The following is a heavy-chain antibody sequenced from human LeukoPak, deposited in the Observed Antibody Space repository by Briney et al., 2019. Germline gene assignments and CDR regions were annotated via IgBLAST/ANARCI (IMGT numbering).Heavy chain of an antibody. Sequence: PGGSLRLSCEASGFTFSSYWMSWVRQAPGKGLEWVANIRDDGGERHYVDFVKGRFTISRDNAKNLLYLQMNSLRAEDTAVYYCARDRSIASDYWGQGTLVTVSS. CDR3: ARDRSIASDY. J-gene: IGHJ4*02. CDR2: IRDDGGER. CDR1: GFTFSSYW. V-gene: IGHV3-7*01. D-gene: IGHD6-6*01.